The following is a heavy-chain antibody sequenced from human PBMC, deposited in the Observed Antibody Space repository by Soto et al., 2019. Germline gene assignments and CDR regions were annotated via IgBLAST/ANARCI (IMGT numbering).Heavy chain of an antibody. V-gene: IGHV4-59*08. CDR2: VSYSGST. CDR3: ARRDGAFDY. Sequence: QVQLQEAGPGLVKPSETLSLTCSVSGGSISSYYWSWIRQPPGKRLEWIGYVSYSGSTNYNPSLKNRVTMSVDTSKNQFSLKLNSVTAADTAVYYCARRDGAFDYWGQGTLVTVSS. CDR1: GGSISSYY. D-gene: IGHD1-26*01. J-gene: IGHJ4*02.